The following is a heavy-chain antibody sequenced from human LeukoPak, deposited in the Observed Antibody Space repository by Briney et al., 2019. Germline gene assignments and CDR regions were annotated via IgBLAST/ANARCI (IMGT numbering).Heavy chain of an antibody. Sequence: SETLSLTCTVSGGSISSSSYYWGWIRQPPGKGLEWIGSIYYSGSTYYNPSLKSRVTISVDTSKNQFSLKLSSVTAADTAVYYCARTQRYDAFDIWGQGTMVTVSS. J-gene: IGHJ3*02. CDR3: ARTQRYDAFDI. CDR2: IYYSGST. V-gene: IGHV4-39*07. CDR1: GGSISSSSYY. D-gene: IGHD3-9*01.